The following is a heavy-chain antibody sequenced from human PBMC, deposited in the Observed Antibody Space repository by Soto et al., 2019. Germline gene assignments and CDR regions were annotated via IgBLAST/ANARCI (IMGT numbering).Heavy chain of an antibody. CDR1: GGTFRSYS. Sequence: QVQLVKSGAEVKKHGSSVQVSCKASGGTFRSYSINWVRQAPGQGLEWMGAIIPIFGTANYAQKFQGRVTITADESTSTAYMELSSLRSEDTAVYYCARDGGRHSGWIDYWGQGTLVTGSS. V-gene: IGHV1-69*01. CDR3: ARDGGRHSGWIDY. D-gene: IGHD1-26*01. CDR2: IIPIFGTA. J-gene: IGHJ4*02.